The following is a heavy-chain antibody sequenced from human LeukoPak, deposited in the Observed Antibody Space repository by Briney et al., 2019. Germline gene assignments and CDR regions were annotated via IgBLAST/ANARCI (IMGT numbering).Heavy chain of an antibody. CDR3: SRPIKGF. CDR1: GGSFSGYY. V-gene: IGHV4-34*01. Sequence: SETLSLTCAVYGGSFSGYYWSWIRQPPGKGLEWIGEINHSGSTNYNPSLKSRVTISVDTSKNQFSLKLSSVTAADTAVDYCSRPIKGFWGQETPVSVFS. J-gene: IGHJ4*02. CDR2: INHSGST.